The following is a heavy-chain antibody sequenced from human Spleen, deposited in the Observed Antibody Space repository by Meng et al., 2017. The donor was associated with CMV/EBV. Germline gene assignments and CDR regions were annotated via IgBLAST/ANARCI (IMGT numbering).Heavy chain of an antibody. D-gene: IGHD3-3*01. V-gene: IGHV4-34*01. CDR3: ARAYSSVFTTWDY. CDR2: INHSGST. J-gene: IGHJ4*02. Sequence: GSLRLSCAVYGGSFSGYYWSWIRQPPGKGLEWIGEINHSGSTNYNPFLRSRVTISVDTSKNQFSLKLSSVTAADTAVYYCARAYSSVFTTWDYWGQGTLVTVSS. CDR1: GGSFSGYY.